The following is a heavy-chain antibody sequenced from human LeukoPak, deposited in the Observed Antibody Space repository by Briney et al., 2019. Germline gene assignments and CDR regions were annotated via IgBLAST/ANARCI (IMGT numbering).Heavy chain of an antibody. D-gene: IGHD5-18*01. J-gene: IGHJ5*02. CDR2: IKQDGSEK. Sequence: PGGSLRLSCAASGFTFSSYWMSWVRQAPGKGLEGVANIKQDGSEKYYVDSVKGRFTISRDNAKNSLYLQMNSLRAEDTAVYYCARSNSGRIKLWNWFDPWGQGTLVTVSS. V-gene: IGHV3-7*01. CDR3: ARSNSGRIKLWNWFDP. CDR1: GFTFSSYW.